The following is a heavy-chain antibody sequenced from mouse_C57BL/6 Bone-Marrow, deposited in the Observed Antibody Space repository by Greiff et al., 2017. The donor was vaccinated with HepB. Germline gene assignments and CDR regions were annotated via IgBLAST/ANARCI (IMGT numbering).Heavy chain of an antibody. J-gene: IGHJ1*03. CDR3: ARSAYYSNYLWYFEV. Sequence: QVQLQQPGAELVMPGASVKLSCKASGYTFTSYWMHWVKQRPGQGLEWIGEIDPSDSYTNYNQKFKGKSTLTVDKSSSTAYMQLSSLTSEDSAVYYCARSAYYSNYLWYFEVWGTGTTVTVSS. V-gene: IGHV1-69*01. D-gene: IGHD2-5*01. CDR2: IDPSDSYT. CDR1: GYTFTSYW.